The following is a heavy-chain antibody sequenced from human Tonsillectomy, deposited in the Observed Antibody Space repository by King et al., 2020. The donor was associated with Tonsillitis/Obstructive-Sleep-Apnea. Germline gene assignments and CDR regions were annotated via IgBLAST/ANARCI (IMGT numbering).Heavy chain of an antibody. J-gene: IGHJ4*02. Sequence: VQLQQWGAGLLKPSETLSLTCAVYGGSFSGYYWSWIRQPPGKGLEWIGEINHSGSTNYNPSLKSRVTRSVDTSKNQFSLKLSSVTAADTGVYYWSRRGSNQTQSIAVAGTEGYYFDYWGQGTLVTVSS. CDR2: INHSGST. CDR3: SRRGSNQTQSIAVAGTEGYYFDY. V-gene: IGHV4-34*01. CDR1: GGSFSGYY. D-gene: IGHD6-19*01.